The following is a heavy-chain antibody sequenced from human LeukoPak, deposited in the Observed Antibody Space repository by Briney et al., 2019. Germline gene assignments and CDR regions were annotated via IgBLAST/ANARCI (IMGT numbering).Heavy chain of an antibody. Sequence: GGSLRLSCAASGFTFRSYAMQWVRQAPGKGLEWVSYITYNSGTIFYADSVKGRFTISRDNAKDSLYLQMSSLRDEDAAVYYCAGDSGYSYADDYWGQGTLVTVSS. CDR1: GFTFRSYA. J-gene: IGHJ4*02. CDR2: ITYNSGTI. D-gene: IGHD5-18*01. CDR3: AGDSGYSYADDY. V-gene: IGHV3-48*02.